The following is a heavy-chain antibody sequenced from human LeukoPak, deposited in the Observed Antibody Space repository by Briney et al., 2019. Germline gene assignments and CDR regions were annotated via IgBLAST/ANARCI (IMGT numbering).Heavy chain of an antibody. CDR3: ARQEPRPIAAAGNFDY. D-gene: IGHD6-13*01. J-gene: IGHJ4*02. Sequence: KPSETLSLTCTVSGGSISSSSYYWGWIRQPPGKGLEWIGSIYYSGSTYYNPSLKSRVTISVDTSKNQFSLKLSSVTAADTAVYYCARQEPRPIAAAGNFDYWGQGTLVTVSS. CDR1: GGSISSSSYY. V-gene: IGHV4-39*01. CDR2: IYYSGST.